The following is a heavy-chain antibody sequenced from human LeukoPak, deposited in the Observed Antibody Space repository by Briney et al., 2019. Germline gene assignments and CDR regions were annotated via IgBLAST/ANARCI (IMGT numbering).Heavy chain of an antibody. Sequence: GGSLRLSCAASGFTFSRFWMHWVRQAPGKGLVWVSRINTDGSNTIYADSVKGRFTISRDNSKNTLYLQMNSLRAEDTAVYYCAKAPRYYYDSSGYPYYFDYWGQGTLVTVSS. CDR3: AKAPRYYYDSSGYPYYFDY. V-gene: IGHV3-74*01. CDR2: INTDGSNT. CDR1: GFTFSRFW. D-gene: IGHD3-22*01. J-gene: IGHJ4*02.